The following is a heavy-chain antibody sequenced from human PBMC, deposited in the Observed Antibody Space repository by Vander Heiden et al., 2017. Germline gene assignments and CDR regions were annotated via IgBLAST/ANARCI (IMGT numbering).Heavy chain of an antibody. D-gene: IGHD6-13*01. J-gene: IGHJ4*02. CDR2: FDPEDGET. CDR1: GDRLTELS. CDR3: ATASVVSAAAGTLGY. Sequence: QVQPVQSVAEAKTPGGSVNASCTVSGDRLTELSMDWVRQAHGKGLGWMGGFDPEDGETIYAQKFQGRVTMTEDTSTDTAYMELSSLRSEDTAVYYCATASVVSAAAGTLGYWGQGTLVTVSS. V-gene: IGHV1-24*01.